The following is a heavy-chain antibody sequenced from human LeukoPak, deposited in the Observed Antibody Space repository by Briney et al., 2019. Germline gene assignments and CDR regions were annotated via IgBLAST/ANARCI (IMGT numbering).Heavy chain of an antibody. CDR3: ARGQTSTTYYGSGSHHRPLSTVLPYYYMDV. Sequence: ASVKVSCKASGYTFTSYYMHWVRQAPGQGLEWMGGIIPIFGTANYAQKFQGRVTITADESTSTAYMELSSLRSEDTAVYYCARGQTSTTYYGSGSHHRPLSTVLPYYYMDVWGKGTTVTISS. V-gene: IGHV1-69*13. CDR2: IIPIFGTA. D-gene: IGHD3-10*01. J-gene: IGHJ6*03. CDR1: GYTFTSYY.